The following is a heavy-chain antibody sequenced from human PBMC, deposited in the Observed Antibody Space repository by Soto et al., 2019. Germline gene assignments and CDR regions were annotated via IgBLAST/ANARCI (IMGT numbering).Heavy chain of an antibody. Sequence: SQPLSLTCVISGDSVSSNNVAWNWIRQSPSRGLEWLGRTYYRSKWYNDYAGSVKSRISITPDTSKNQVSLQLNAVTPVATAVHSGSSYRSSSTDFQQWGQGTLVTVSS. D-gene: IGHD6-6*01. V-gene: IGHV6-1*01. CDR2: TYYRSKWYN. CDR1: GDSVSSNNVA. CDR3: SSYRSSSTDFQQ. J-gene: IGHJ1*01.